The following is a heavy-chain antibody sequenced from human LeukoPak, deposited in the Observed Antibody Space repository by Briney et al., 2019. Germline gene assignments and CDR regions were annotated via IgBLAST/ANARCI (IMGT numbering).Heavy chain of an antibody. J-gene: IGHJ4*02. CDR2: ISYDGSNK. V-gene: IGHV3-30*18. D-gene: IGHD4-11*01. CDR1: GFTFSSYG. CDR3: AKLQEPFDY. Sequence: GRSLRLSCAASGFTFSSYGMHWVRQAPGKGLEWVAVISYDGSNKYYADSVKGRFTISRDNSKNTLYLQMNSLRAEDTAVYYCAKLQEPFDYWGQGTLVTVSS.